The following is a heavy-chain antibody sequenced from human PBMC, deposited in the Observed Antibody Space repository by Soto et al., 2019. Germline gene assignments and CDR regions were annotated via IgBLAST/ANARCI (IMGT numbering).Heavy chain of an antibody. V-gene: IGHV1-8*01. CDR2: MNPNSGNT. J-gene: IGHJ6*04. CDR3: ARASTGGWLDYYYYGMDV. D-gene: IGHD6-19*01. CDR1: GYTFTSYD. Sequence: GASVKVSCKASGYTFTSYDINWVRQATGQGPEWMGWMNPNSGNTGYAQKFQGRVTMTRNTSISTAYMELSSLRSEDTAVYYCARASTGGWLDYYYYGMDVWGKGTTVTVSS.